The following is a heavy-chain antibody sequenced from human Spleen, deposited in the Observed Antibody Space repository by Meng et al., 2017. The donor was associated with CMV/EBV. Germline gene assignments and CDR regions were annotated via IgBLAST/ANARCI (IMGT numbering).Heavy chain of an antibody. J-gene: IGHJ4*02. CDR3: VRDSAIVPAAIGLVY. D-gene: IGHD2-2*01. Sequence: SGGTFSKYAIHWVRQAPGQGLEWMGGIVPMFRSTNYAQKFQGRVTITTDESTTTAYMELRSLRSDDTAIYFCVRDSAIVPAAIGLVYWGQGTLVTVSS. V-gene: IGHV1-69*05. CDR2: IVPMFRST. CDR1: GGTFSKYA.